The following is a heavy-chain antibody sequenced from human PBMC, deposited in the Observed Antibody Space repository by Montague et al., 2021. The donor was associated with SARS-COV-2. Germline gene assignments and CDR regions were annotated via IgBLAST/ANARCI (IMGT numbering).Heavy chain of an antibody. J-gene: IGHJ5*02. CDR1: GFTFSCYA. CDR2: ISGSGVST. V-gene: IGHV3-23*01. Sequence: SLRLSCAASGFTFSCYAMNWVRQAPGKGLEWVSTISGSGVSTYYADSVKGRFTISRDDSKNTVFLQMNSLRAEDTAMYFCAKDVDYYGSGSYGNWLDPWGQGTLVAVSS. CDR3: AKDVDYYGSGSYGNWLDP. D-gene: IGHD3-10*01.